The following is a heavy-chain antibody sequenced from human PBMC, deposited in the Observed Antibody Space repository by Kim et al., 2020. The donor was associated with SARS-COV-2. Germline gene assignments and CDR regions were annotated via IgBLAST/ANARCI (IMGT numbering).Heavy chain of an antibody. CDR2: IYSGGST. V-gene: IGHV3-53*01. CDR1: GFTVSSNY. J-gene: IGHJ6*02. CDR3: ASGGTYHYYGMDV. Sequence: GGSLRLSCAASGFTVSSNYMNWVRQAPGKGLEWVSVIYSGGSTYYADSVKGRFTISRDNSKNTLYLQMNSLRVEDTAVYYCASGGTYHYYGMDVWGQGTTVTVSS. D-gene: IGHD3-16*02.